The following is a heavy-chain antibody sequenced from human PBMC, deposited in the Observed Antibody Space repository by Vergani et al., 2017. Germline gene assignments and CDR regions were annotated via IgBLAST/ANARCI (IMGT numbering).Heavy chain of an antibody. Sequence: QVQLVQSGAEVKKPGASVKVSCKASGYTFTSYYMHWVRQAPGQGLEWMGWISAYNGNTNYAQKLQGRFTMTTDTSTSTAYMELRSLRSDDTAVYYCASGRLRLGELTQLDYWGQGTLVTVSS. D-gene: IGHD3-16*01. V-gene: IGHV1-18*04. CDR1: GYTFTSYY. CDR2: ISAYNGNT. J-gene: IGHJ4*02. CDR3: ASGRLRLGELTQLDY.